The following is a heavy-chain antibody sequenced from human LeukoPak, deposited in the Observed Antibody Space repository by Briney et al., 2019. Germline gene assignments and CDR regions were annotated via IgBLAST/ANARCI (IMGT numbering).Heavy chain of an antibody. Sequence: PGGSLRLSCAASGFTFSSYAMSWVRQAPGKGLEWVSAISGSGGSTYYADSVMGRFTISRDNVKNTVSLQMNNLRAEDTAVYYCAKSDCGSDGCKLLNYWGQGTLVSASS. V-gene: IGHV3-23*01. CDR2: ISGSGGST. CDR1: GFTFSSYA. J-gene: IGHJ4*02. D-gene: IGHD3-10*01. CDR3: AKSDCGSDGCKLLNY.